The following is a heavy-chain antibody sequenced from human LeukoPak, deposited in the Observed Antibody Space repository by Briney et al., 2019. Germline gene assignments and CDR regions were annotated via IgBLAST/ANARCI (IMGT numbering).Heavy chain of an antibody. CDR3: VTYSTGLYKGLEF. CDR1: GFTFTTYW. V-gene: IGHV3-7*03. D-gene: IGHD2-8*02. CDR2: INQDGTDK. Sequence: PGGSLTLSWAASGFTFTTYWMSWIRQAPGKGLEWVANINQDGTDKYYVDSVKGRFTFSRDNAQNSLYLQMSSLRVEDTAVYYCVTYSTGLYKGLEFWGQGTQVTVSS. J-gene: IGHJ4*02.